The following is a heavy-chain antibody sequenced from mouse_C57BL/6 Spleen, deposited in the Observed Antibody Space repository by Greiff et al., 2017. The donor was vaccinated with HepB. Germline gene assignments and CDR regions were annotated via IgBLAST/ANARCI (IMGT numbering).Heavy chain of an antibody. CDR3: AREGDYYGSSSYYFDY. J-gene: IGHJ2*01. V-gene: IGHV1-81*01. CDR2: IYPRSGNT. D-gene: IGHD1-1*01. Sequence: VQLQQSGAELARPGASVKLSCKASGYTFTSYGISWVKQRTGQGLEWIGEIYPRSGNTYYNEKFKGKATLTADKSSSTAYMELRSLTSEDSAVYFCAREGDYYGSSSYYFDYWGQGTTLTVSS. CDR1: GYTFTSYG.